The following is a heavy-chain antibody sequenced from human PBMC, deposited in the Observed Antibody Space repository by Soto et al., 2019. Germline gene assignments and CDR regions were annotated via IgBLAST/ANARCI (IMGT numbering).Heavy chain of an antibody. J-gene: IGHJ5*02. D-gene: IGHD1-7*01. Sequence: TSETLSLTCTVSGGSISSGDYYWSWIRQPPGKGLEWIGYIYYSGSTYYNPSLKSRVTISVDTSKNQFSLKLSSVTAADTAVYYCARAEDNWNYWFDPWGQGTLVTVSS. CDR3: ARAEDNWNYWFDP. V-gene: IGHV4-30-4*01. CDR1: GGSISSGDYY. CDR2: IYYSGST.